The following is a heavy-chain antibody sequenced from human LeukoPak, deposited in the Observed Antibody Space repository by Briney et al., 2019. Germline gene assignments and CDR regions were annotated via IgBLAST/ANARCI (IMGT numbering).Heavy chain of an antibody. D-gene: IGHD3-10*01. CDR1: GYTFTSYY. Sequence: GASVKVSCKASGYTFTSYYMHWVRQAPGQGLEWMGIINPSGGSTSYAQKFQGRVTMTRDTSTSTVYMELSSLRSEDTAVYYCAKGHGSGRSGYYYYMDVWGKGTTVTISS. J-gene: IGHJ6*03. CDR2: INPSGGST. CDR3: AKGHGSGRSGYYYYMDV. V-gene: IGHV1-46*01.